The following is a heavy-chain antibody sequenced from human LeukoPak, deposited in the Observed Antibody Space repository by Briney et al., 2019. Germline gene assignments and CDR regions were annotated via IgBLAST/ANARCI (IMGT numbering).Heavy chain of an antibody. CDR3: ARDYTYRYGSGSYFLANDY. V-gene: IGHV1-2*02. J-gene: IGHJ4*02. CDR1: GYTFTTYS. CDR2: INPNSGGT. Sequence: ASVKVSCKASGYTFTTYSMNWVRQAPGQGLEWMGWINPNSGGTNYAQKFQGRVTMTRDTSISTAYMELSRLRSDDTAVYYCARDYTYRYGSGSYFLANDYWGQGTLVTVSS. D-gene: IGHD3-10*01.